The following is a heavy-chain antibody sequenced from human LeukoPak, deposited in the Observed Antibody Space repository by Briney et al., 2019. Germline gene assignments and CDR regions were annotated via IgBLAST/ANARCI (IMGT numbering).Heavy chain of an antibody. Sequence: GSLRLSCAASGFIFNNAWMSWVRQPPGKRLEWIGSMDYSGSTYYNSSLKSRVTISVDTSKNQFSLKLSSVTAADTAVYYCAREVGQRYYGSGSYWRNNWFDPWGQGTLVTVSS. J-gene: IGHJ5*02. CDR1: GFIFNNAW. D-gene: IGHD3-10*01. CDR2: MDYSGST. CDR3: AREVGQRYYGSGSYWRNNWFDP. V-gene: IGHV4-4*02.